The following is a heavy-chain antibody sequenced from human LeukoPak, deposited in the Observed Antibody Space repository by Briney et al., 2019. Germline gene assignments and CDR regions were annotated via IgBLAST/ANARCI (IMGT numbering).Heavy chain of an antibody. D-gene: IGHD3-3*01. Sequence: RAGGSLRLSCAASGFTFSNYVMGWVRQDPGKGLQWVSIINGSGSFTSYADSVKGRLTISRDNSKNTLYLQMNSLRAEDTAVYYCAREGITIFGVVIIGWFDPWGQGTLVTVSS. CDR2: INGSGSFT. J-gene: IGHJ5*02. V-gene: IGHV3-23*01. CDR1: GFTFSNYV. CDR3: AREGITIFGVVIIGWFDP.